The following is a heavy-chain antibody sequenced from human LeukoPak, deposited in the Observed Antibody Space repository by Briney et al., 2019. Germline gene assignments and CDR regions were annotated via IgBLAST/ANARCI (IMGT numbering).Heavy chain of an antibody. CDR1: GGSFSGYY. J-gene: IGHJ4*02. CDR2: INHSGST. CDR3: ARVVGAISDY. V-gene: IGHV4-34*01. D-gene: IGHD1-26*01. Sequence: SETLSLTCAVYGGSFSGYYWSWIRQPPGKGLEWIGEINHSGSTNYNPSLKSRVTISVDTSKNQFSLKLSSVTAADTAVYYCARVVGAISDYWGQGTLVTVPS.